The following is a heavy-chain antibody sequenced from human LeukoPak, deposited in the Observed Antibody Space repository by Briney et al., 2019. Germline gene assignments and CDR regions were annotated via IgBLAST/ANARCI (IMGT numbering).Heavy chain of an antibody. CDR1: GYTFTGYY. CDR3: ARTLYYYDSSGYLPEYYFDY. Sequence: GASVKVSCKASGYTFTGYYMHWVRQAPGQGLEWMGWINPNSGGTNYAQKFQGRVTMTRDTSISTAYMELSRLRSDDTAVYYCARTLYYYDSSGYLPEYYFDYWGQGTLVTVSS. CDR2: INPNSGGT. D-gene: IGHD3-22*01. V-gene: IGHV1-2*02. J-gene: IGHJ4*02.